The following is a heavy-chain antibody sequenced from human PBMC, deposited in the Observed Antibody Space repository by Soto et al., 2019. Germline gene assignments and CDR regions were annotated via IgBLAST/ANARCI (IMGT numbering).Heavy chain of an antibody. CDR2: ISYDGSNK. J-gene: IGHJ6*02. V-gene: IGHV3-30-3*01. D-gene: IGHD3-3*01. CDR3: EREYYGDYYYYGMDV. CDR1: GFTFSSYA. Sequence: PGGSLRLSCAASGFTFSSYAMHWVRQAPGKGLEWVAVISYDGSNKYYADSVKGRFTISRDNSKNTLYLQMNSLRAEDTAVYYCEREYYGDYYYYGMDVWGQGTTVTVSS.